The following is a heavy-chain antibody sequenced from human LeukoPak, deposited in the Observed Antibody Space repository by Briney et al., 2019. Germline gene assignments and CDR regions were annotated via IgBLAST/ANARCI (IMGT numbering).Heavy chain of an antibody. Sequence: SETLSLTSTVAGGSISSYSWSWIRQPPGKGMEWIGYVYSSGSTNYNPSLKSRVTISVDTSKSQFSLKLSSVTAADTAVYYCARSELLWFGGVNSGFDYWGQGTLVTVSS. V-gene: IGHV4-59*01. D-gene: IGHD3-10*01. J-gene: IGHJ4*02. CDR2: VYSSGST. CDR1: GGSISSYS. CDR3: ARSELLWFGGVNSGFDY.